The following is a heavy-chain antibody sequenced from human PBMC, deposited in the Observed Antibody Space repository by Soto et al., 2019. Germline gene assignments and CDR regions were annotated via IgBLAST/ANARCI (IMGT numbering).Heavy chain of an antibody. CDR1: GFSLSTSGMC. J-gene: IGHJ6*02. D-gene: IGHD1-1*01. Sequence: GSGPTLVNPTQTLTLTCTFSGFSLSTSGMCVSWIRQPPGKALEWLALIDWDDDKYYSTSLKTRLTISKDTSKNQVVLTMTNMDPVDTATYYCARIPEREMGNYYGMDVWGQGTTVTVSS. V-gene: IGHV2-70*01. CDR3: ARIPEREMGNYYGMDV. CDR2: IDWDDDK.